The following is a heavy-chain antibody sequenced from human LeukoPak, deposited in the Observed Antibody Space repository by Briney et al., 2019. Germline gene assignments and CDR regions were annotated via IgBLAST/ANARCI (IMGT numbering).Heavy chain of an antibody. CDR3: ARANYYDSSGYFLFDY. CDR2: IIPIFGTA. D-gene: IGHD3-22*01. V-gene: IGHV1-69*05. Sequence: VASVKVSCKASGGTFSSYAISWVRQAPRQGLEWMGGIIPIFGTANYAQKFQGRVTITTDESTSTAYMELSSLRSEDTAVYYCARANYYDSSGYFLFDYWGQGTLVTVSS. J-gene: IGHJ4*02. CDR1: GGTFSSYA.